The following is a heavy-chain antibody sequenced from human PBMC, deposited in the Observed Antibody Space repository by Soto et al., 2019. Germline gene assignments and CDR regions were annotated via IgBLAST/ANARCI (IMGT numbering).Heavy chain of an antibody. V-gene: IGHV1-3*04. J-gene: IGHJ4*02. CDR1: GYSFTDYD. CDR2: IAIGNGNT. CDR3: ARCSNKDSGWLLEY. D-gene: IGHD6-19*01. Sequence: QVQLVQSGAEVNKPGASVMLSCKASGYSFTDYDIHWVRQAPGQRLEWVGWIAIGNGNTKYSQNFQGRVTLSRDTSASTVLMDLSSLRSEDTAVYYCARCSNKDSGWLLEYWGRGTLLTVSS.